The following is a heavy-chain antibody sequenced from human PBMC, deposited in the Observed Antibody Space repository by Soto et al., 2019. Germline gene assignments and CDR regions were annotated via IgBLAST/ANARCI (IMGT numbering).Heavy chain of an antibody. V-gene: IGHV3-74*01. CDR1: GFTFSSYW. D-gene: IGHD5-18*01. CDR3: ARVRQLWPEGLDV. Sequence: EVQLVESGGGLVQPGGSLRLSCAASGFTFSSYWMHWVRQAPGKGLVWVSRINSDGSSTSYADSVKGRFTISRDTAKNKLYLHMNSLRAEDTAVYYCARVRQLWPEGLDVWGQGTTFTVSS. J-gene: IGHJ6*02. CDR2: INSDGSST.